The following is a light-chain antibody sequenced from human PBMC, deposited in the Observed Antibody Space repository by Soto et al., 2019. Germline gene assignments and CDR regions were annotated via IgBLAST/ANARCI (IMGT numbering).Light chain of an antibody. CDR3: QQYGSSSIT. V-gene: IGKV3-20*01. J-gene: IGKJ5*01. CDR2: GAS. Sequence: EVVLTQSPFTLSLSPVERATLSFMASQSVSSSYLAWYQQKPGQAPRLLIYGASSRATGIPDRFSGSGSGTDFTLTISRLEPEDFAVYYCQQYGSSSITFGQGTRLEIK. CDR1: QSVSSSY.